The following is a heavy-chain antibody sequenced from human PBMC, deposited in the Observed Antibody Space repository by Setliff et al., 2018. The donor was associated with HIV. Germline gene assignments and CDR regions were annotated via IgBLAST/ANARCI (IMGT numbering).Heavy chain of an antibody. Sequence: GESLKISCAASGFIFDDYTMHWVRQAPGKGLEWVSLITRDGSSTYYADSVKGRFTISRDNTKNTLYVQMNSLKTEDSALYYCAKDIRNDGIFDIWGRGTMVTVSS. J-gene: IGHJ3*02. D-gene: IGHD1-1*01. CDR2: ITRDGSST. CDR3: AKDIRNDGIFDI. V-gene: IGHV3-43*01. CDR1: GFIFDDYT.